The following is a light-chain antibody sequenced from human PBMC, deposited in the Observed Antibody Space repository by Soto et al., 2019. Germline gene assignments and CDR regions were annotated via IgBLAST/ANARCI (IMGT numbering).Light chain of an antibody. CDR3: QSYDSSLSGSEV. CDR1: SSNIGAGYD. V-gene: IGLV1-40*01. J-gene: IGLJ1*01. Sequence: LTQPPSVSGAPGQRVTISCTGSSSNIGAGYDVHWYQQLPGTAPKLLMYGNSNRPSGVPDRFSGSKSGTSASLAITGLQAEDEADYYCQSYDSSLSGSEVFGTGTKVTVL. CDR2: GNS.